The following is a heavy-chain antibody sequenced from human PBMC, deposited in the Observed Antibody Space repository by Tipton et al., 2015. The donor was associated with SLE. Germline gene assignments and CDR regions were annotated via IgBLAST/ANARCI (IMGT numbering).Heavy chain of an antibody. V-gene: IGHV4-39*01. J-gene: IGHJ3*02. D-gene: IGHD3-10*01. CDR2: LHYSGST. CDR3: ARHGSGSSGAFDI. Sequence: GLVKPSETLSLTCTVSGGTISSSSYYWGWIRQPPGKGLEWIGSLHYSGSTYYNPSLKSRVTISVDTSKNQFSLKLSSVTAADTAVYYCARHGSGSSGAFDIWRQGTMVTVSS. CDR1: GGTISSSSYY.